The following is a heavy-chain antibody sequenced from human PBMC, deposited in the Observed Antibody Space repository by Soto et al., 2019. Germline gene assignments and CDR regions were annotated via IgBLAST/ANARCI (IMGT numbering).Heavy chain of an antibody. CDR3: AREDRTVLRYFDWLPPVGRQPYYYYGMDV. Sequence: HPGGSLRLSCAASGFTFSSYWMHWVRQAPGKGLVWVSRINSDGSSTSYADSVKGRFTISRDNAKNTLYLQMNSLRAEDTAVYYCAREDRTVLRYFDWLPPVGRQPYYYYGMDVWGQGTTVTVSS. D-gene: IGHD3-9*01. J-gene: IGHJ6*02. CDR2: INSDGSST. CDR1: GFTFSSYW. V-gene: IGHV3-74*01.